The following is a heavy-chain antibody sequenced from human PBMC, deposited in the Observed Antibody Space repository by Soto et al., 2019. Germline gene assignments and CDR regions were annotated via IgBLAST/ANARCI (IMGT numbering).Heavy chain of an antibody. CDR2: ISGSGATT. Sequence: GGSLRLSCAASGFIFSNYAMSWVRQAPGKGLEWVSAISGSGATTYYPDSVKGRFTISRDNSKNTLYLQMNSLRAEDTAVYYCTKGGIPRRYNIPKVDFDYWGQGSLVTVTS. D-gene: IGHD1-1*01. V-gene: IGHV3-23*01. J-gene: IGHJ4*02. CDR1: GFIFSNYA. CDR3: TKGGIPRRYNIPKVDFDY.